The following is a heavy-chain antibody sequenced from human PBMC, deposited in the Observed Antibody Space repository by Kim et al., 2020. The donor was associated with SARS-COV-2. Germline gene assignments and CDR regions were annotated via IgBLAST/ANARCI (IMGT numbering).Heavy chain of an antibody. CDR2: IYYSGST. J-gene: IGHJ5*02. CDR3: ARRRYTRGSSWYGGVDP. CDR1: GGSISSSSYY. V-gene: IGHV4-39*01. Sequence: SETLSLTCTVSGGSISSSSYYWGWIRQPPGKGLEWIGSIYYSGSTYYNPSLKSRVTISVDTSKNQFSLKLSSVTAADTAVYYCARRRYTRGSSWYGGVDPWGQGTLVTVSS. D-gene: IGHD6-13*01.